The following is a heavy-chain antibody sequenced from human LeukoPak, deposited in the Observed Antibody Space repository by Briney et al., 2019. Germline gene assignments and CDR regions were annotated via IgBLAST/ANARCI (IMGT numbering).Heavy chain of an antibody. D-gene: IGHD3-10*01. J-gene: IGHJ6*03. Sequence: SETLSLTCTVSRGSISSYCWSWIRQPPGKGLEWIGYIHYSGSTNYNPSLKSRVTISVDTSKNQFSLKLSSVTAADTAVYYCARDVRSGLFRYYYYYMDVWGKGTTVTVSS. V-gene: IGHV4-59*12. CDR3: ARDVRSGLFRYYYYYMDV. CDR2: IHYSGST. CDR1: RGSISSYC.